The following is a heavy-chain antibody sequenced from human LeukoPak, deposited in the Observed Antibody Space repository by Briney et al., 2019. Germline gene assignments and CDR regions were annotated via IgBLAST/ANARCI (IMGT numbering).Heavy chain of an antibody. CDR1: GLTFSSYA. CDR3: AKSTGNYYYYYAMDV. V-gene: IGHV3-23*01. Sequence: PGGSLRLSCAASGLTFSSYAKSWVRQAPGKGLEWVSGISDTGGSTYYADSVKGRFTISRDKSKNMLCLQMSSLRAEDTAVYYCAKSTGNYYYYYAMDVWGQGTTVTVS. J-gene: IGHJ6*02. CDR2: ISDTGGST. D-gene: IGHD3-9*01.